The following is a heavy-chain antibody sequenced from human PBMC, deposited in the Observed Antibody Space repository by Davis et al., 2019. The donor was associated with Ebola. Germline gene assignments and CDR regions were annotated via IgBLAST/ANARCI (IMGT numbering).Heavy chain of an antibody. CDR3: AHLGPQRYCSGGGCHGYLDY. V-gene: IGHV1-69*13. CDR1: GGTFSRYA. Sequence: AASVKVSCKASGGTFSRYAISWVRQAPGQGLEWVGGIIPVFRPASYAQKFQGRVTITADESTRTAYMELDGLISEDTAVYYCAHLGPQRYCSGGGCHGYLDYWGQGTLVTVSS. D-gene: IGHD2-15*01. J-gene: IGHJ4*02. CDR2: IIPVFRPA.